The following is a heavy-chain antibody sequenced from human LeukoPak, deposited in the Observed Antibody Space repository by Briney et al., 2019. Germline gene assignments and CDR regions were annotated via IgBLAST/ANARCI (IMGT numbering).Heavy chain of an antibody. J-gene: IGHJ4*02. CDR1: GGSFSGYY. Sequence: SETLSLTCAVYGGSFSGYYWSWIRQPPGKGLEWIGYIYYSGSTNYNPSLKSRVTISVDTSKNQFSLKLSSVTAADTAVYYCARSFAGYCSSTSCYTDVGYDYWGQGTLVTVSS. CDR3: ARSFAGYCSSTSCYTDVGYDY. V-gene: IGHV4-59*08. CDR2: IYYSGST. D-gene: IGHD2-2*02.